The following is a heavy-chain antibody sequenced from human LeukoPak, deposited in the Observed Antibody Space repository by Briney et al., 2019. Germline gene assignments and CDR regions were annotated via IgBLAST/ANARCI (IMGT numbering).Heavy chain of an antibody. D-gene: IGHD6-19*01. J-gene: IGHJ3*02. CDR2: INPNSGGA. CDR1: GYTFTGYY. Sequence: ASVKVSCKASGYTFTGYYIHWVRQAPGQGLEWMGRINPNSGGADYAQKFQGRVSMTRDTSISTAYMELSSLRSDDTAVYYCARGPRLDSSGWYYGAFDIWGQGTMVTVPS. V-gene: IGHV1-2*06. CDR3: ARGPRLDSSGWYYGAFDI.